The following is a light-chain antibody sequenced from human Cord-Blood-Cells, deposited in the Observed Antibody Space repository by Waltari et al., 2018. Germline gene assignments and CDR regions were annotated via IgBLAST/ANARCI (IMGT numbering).Light chain of an antibody. V-gene: IGKV3-15*01. CDR1: QSVSSN. Sequence: EIVMTQSPATLSVSPGERATLSCRASQSVSSNLAWYQHKPGQAPRLLIYGASTRATGIPARFSVSGSGTEFTLTISSLQSEDFAVYYCQQYNNWPYTFGQGTKLEIK. CDR3: QQYNNWPYT. J-gene: IGKJ2*01. CDR2: GAS.